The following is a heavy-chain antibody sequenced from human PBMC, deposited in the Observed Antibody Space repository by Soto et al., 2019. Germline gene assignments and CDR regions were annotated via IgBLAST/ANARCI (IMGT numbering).Heavy chain of an antibody. J-gene: IGHJ4*02. V-gene: IGHV1-69*01. CDR1: GGTFSSYA. Sequence: QVQLVQSGAEVKKPGSSVKVSCKASGGTFSSYAISWVRQAPGQGLEWMGGIIPIFGTANYAQKFQGRVKITADESTSTAYMELSSLRSEDTAVYYCARVLVNYYGSGSYRPFDYWGQGTLVTVSS. D-gene: IGHD3-10*01. CDR3: ARVLVNYYGSGSYRPFDY. CDR2: IIPIFGTA.